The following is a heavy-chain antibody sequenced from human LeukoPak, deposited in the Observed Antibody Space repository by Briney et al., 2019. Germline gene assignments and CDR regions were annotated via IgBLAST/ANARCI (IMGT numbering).Heavy chain of an antibody. J-gene: IGHJ4*02. CDR1: GFTFSSYA. D-gene: IGHD1-26*01. CDR2: ISYDGSNK. CDR3: ARGSGTYSLGFDY. V-gene: IGHV3-30*04. Sequence: GRSLRLSCAASGFTFSSYAMHWVRQAPGKGLEWVAVISYDGSNKYYADSVKGRFTISRDNAKNSLYLQMNSLRAEDTAVYYCARGSGTYSLGFDYWGQGTLVTVSS.